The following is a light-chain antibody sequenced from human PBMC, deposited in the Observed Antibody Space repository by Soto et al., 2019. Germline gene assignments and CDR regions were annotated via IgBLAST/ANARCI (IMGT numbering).Light chain of an antibody. CDR1: KLGDKY. CDR2: QDF. Sequence: SYELTQPPSVSVSPGQTANITCAGAKLGDKYASWYQQKPGQSPVLVIYQDFRRPSGIPERFSGSNSGDTATLTISGTKAMDDAEYYCLVWASSSVVFCGGTKLTVL. CDR3: LVWASSSVV. V-gene: IGLV3-1*01. J-gene: IGLJ2*01.